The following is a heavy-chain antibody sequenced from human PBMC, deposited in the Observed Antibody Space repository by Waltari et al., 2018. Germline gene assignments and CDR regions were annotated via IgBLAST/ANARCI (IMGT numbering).Heavy chain of an antibody. D-gene: IGHD3-3*01. CDR1: GDSVSSNSAA. J-gene: IGHJ4*02. CDR2: KYYKSKWYN. CDR3: ARQSLHRDFWIGYYSGMLDY. V-gene: IGHV6-1*01. Sequence: QVQLQQSGPGLVKPSQTLSLTCAISGDSVSSNSAAWNWIRQSPSRGLEWLGRKYYKSKWYNDYAVSVQSRRTINPDTAKNQFSLQLNSVTPEDTAVYYCARQSLHRDFWIGYYSGMLDYWGRGTLVTVSS.